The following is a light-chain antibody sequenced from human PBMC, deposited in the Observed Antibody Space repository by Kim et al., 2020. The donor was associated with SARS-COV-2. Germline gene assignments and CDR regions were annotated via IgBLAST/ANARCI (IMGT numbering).Light chain of an antibody. CDR3: GGWDDGLNVYV. Sequence: QSVLTQPPSLSCTPGQRVTISCSGSSCNMGSNTVLWYQQHPGTVPKLLIYCNKNRRSGVPDRFSGAKSGTSASLAIVALQSADEADYYCGGWDDGLNVYVFGTGTKVTVL. CDR1: SCNMGSNT. J-gene: IGLJ1*01. V-gene: IGLV1-44*01. CDR2: CNK.